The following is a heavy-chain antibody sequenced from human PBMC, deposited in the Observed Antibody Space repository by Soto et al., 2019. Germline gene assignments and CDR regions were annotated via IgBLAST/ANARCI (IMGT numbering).Heavy chain of an antibody. D-gene: IGHD4-4*01. V-gene: IGHV4-59*01. CDR2: IYYSGST. CDR1: GGSISSYY. Sequence: PSETLALTGTVSGGSISSYYWSWIRQPPGKGLEWIGYIYYSGSTNYNPSLKSRVTISVDTSKNQFSLKLSSVTAADTAVYYCARSNYPFWCFDYWGQGTLVTVSS. J-gene: IGHJ4*02. CDR3: ARSNYPFWCFDY.